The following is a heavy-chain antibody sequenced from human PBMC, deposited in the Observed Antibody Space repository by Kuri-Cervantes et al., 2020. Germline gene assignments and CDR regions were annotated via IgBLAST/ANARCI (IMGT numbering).Heavy chain of an antibody. CDR2: FDPEDGET. Sequence: ASVKVSCKVSGYTLTELSMHWVRQAPGKGLEWMGGFDPEDGETIYAQKFQGRVTMTEDTSTDTAYMEPSSLRSEDTAVYYCASSRDCSSTSCYIFPDYYYYYGMDVWGQGTTVTVSS. J-gene: IGHJ6*02. D-gene: IGHD2-2*02. CDR3: ASSRDCSSTSCYIFPDYYYYYGMDV. V-gene: IGHV1-24*01. CDR1: GYTLTELS.